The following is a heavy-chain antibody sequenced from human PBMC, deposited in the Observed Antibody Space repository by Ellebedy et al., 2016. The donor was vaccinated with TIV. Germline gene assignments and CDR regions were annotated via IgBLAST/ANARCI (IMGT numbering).Heavy chain of an antibody. J-gene: IGHJ4*02. CDR3: ARDYDFWSGYFDY. V-gene: IGHV3-30-3*01. CDR1: GFTFSSYA. D-gene: IGHD3-3*01. CDR2: ISYDGSNK. Sequence: GESLKISCAASGFTFSSYAMHWVRQAPGKGLEWVAVISYDGSNKYYADSMKGRFTISRDNSKNTLYLQMNSLRAEDTAVYYCARDYDFWSGYFDYWGQGTLVTVSS.